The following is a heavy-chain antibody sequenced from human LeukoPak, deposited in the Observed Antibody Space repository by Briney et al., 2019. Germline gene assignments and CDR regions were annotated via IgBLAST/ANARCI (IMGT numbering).Heavy chain of an antibody. V-gene: IGHV3-30*02. Sequence: GGSLRLSCAASGFTFSSYGMHWVRQAPGKGLEWVAFIRYDGSNKYYADSVKGRFTISRDNSKNTLYLQMNSLRAEDTAVYYCAKWSIVGATKKALDYWGQGTLVTVSS. CDR2: IRYDGSNK. D-gene: IGHD1-26*01. J-gene: IGHJ4*02. CDR3: AKWSIVGATKKALDY. CDR1: GFTFSSYG.